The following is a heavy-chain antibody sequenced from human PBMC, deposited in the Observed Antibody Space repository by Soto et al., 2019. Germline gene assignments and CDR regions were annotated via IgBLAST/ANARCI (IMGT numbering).Heavy chain of an antibody. V-gene: IGHV3-23*01. CDR2: ISGSGGST. Sequence: GGSLRLSCAASGFTFSSYAMSWVRQAPGKGLEWVSAISGSGGSTYYADSVKGRFTISRDNSKNTLYLQMNSLRAEDTAVYYCAKDPRLGELSPYYFDYWGQGTLVTVSS. J-gene: IGHJ4*02. CDR1: GFTFSSYA. CDR3: AKDPRLGELSPYYFDY. D-gene: IGHD3-16*02.